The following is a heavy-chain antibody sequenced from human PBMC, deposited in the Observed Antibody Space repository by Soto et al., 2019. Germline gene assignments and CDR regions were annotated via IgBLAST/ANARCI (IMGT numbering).Heavy chain of an antibody. CDR2: IIPIFGTA. CDR1: GGTFSSYA. D-gene: IGHD1-26*01. Sequence: QVQLVQSGAEVEKPGSSVKVSCKASGGTFSSYAISWVRQAPGQGLEWMGGIIPIFGTANYAQKFQGRVTITADKSTSTAYMELSSLGSEDTDVYYCPRALVSGIVGATGWFDPWGQGTLVTVSS. V-gene: IGHV1-69*06. J-gene: IGHJ5*02. CDR3: PRALVSGIVGATGWFDP.